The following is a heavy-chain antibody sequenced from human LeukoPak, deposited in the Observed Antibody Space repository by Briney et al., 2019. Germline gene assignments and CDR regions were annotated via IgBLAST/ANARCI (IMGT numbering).Heavy chain of an antibody. J-gene: IGHJ5*02. CDR2: INTNTGNP. CDR1: GYTFTSYA. D-gene: IGHD3-10*01. Sequence: ASEKVSCKASGYTFTSYAMNWVRQAPGQGLEWMGWINTNTGNPTYAQGFTGRFVFSLDTSVSTAYLQISSLKAEDTAVYYCAREDYGSGSYLNWFDPWGQGTLVTVSS. CDR3: AREDYGSGSYLNWFDP. V-gene: IGHV7-4-1*02.